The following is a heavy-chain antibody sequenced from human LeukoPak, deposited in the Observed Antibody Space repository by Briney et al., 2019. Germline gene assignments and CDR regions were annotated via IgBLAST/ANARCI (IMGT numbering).Heavy chain of an antibody. CDR2: ISYDGSNK. Sequence: GGSLRLSCAASGFTFSSYAMHWVRQAPGKGLEWVAVISYDGSNKYYADSVKGRFTISRDNSKNTLYLQMNSLRAEDTAVYYCVRGSRGVLRFLEWLWFDYWGQGTLVTVSS. D-gene: IGHD3-3*01. J-gene: IGHJ4*02. CDR3: VRGSRGVLRFLEWLWFDY. V-gene: IGHV3-30-3*01. CDR1: GFTFSSYA.